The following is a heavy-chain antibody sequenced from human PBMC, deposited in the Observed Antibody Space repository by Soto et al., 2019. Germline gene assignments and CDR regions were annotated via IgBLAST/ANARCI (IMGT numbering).Heavy chain of an antibody. Sequence: ETLSLTCTVSGGSISSYYWSWIRQPPGKGLEWIGYIYYSGSTNYNPSLKSRVTISVDTSKNQFSLKLSSVTAADTAVYYCARRLVVAATGDYYYYMDVWGKGTTVTVSS. CDR2: IYYSGST. V-gene: IGHV4-59*08. CDR1: GGSISSYY. J-gene: IGHJ6*03. CDR3: ARRLVVAATGDYYYYMDV. D-gene: IGHD2-15*01.